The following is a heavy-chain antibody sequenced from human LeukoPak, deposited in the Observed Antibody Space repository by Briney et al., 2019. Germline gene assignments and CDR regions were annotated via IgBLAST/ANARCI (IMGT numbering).Heavy chain of an antibody. CDR2: IYSGGST. CDR1: GFTVSSNY. CDR3: ASSGALLWPRFDP. D-gene: IGHD3-10*01. V-gene: IGHV3-53*01. Sequence: GGSLRLSCAASGFTVSSNYMSWVRQAPGKGLEWVSVIYSGGSTYYADSVKGRFTISRDNSKNTLYLQMNSLRAEDTAVYYCASSGALLWPRFDPWGQGTLDTVSS. J-gene: IGHJ5*02.